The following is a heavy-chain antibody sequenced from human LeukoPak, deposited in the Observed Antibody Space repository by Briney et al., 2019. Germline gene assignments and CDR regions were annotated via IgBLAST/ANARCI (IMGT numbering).Heavy chain of an antibody. CDR2: INEDGSNK. CDR1: GFSFSNHY. V-gene: IGHV3-7*01. CDR3: AGDTPPGGDYYFDY. D-gene: IGHD3-16*01. Sequence: PGGSLRLSCTASGFSFSNHYMRWIRQPPGKGREWVANINEDGSNKWHLGSVKGRFTVSRDNARNSLYLQMSSLRAEDTAVYYCAGDTPPGGDYYFDYWGQGTLVIVSS. J-gene: IGHJ4*02.